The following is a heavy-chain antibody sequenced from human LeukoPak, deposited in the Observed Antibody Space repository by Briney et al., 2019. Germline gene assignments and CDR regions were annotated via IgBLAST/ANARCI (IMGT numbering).Heavy chain of an antibody. CDR2: INPNSGGT. J-gene: IGHJ6*03. CDR1: GYTFSDYY. Sequence: ASVKVSCKASGYTFSDYYMHWVRQAPGQGLEWMGWINPNSGGTNYAQKFQGRVTMTRDTSISTAYMELSRLRSDDTAVYYCARGSSSWYYYYYYMDVWGKGTTVTVSS. CDR3: ARGSSSWYYYYYYMDV. V-gene: IGHV1-2*02. D-gene: IGHD6-13*01.